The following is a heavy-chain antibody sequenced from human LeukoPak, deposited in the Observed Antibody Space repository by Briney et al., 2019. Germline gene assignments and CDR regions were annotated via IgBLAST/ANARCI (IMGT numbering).Heavy chain of an antibody. Sequence: GASVKVSCKASGYTFTGYYMHWVRQAPGQGLEWMGWINPKSGGTNYAQKFQGRVTMTRDTSISTAYMELSRLRSDDTAVYYCARDVGATDGSDYWGQGTLVNVSS. CDR3: ARDVGATDGSDY. V-gene: IGHV1-2*02. CDR1: GYTFTGYY. CDR2: INPKSGGT. J-gene: IGHJ4*02. D-gene: IGHD1-26*01.